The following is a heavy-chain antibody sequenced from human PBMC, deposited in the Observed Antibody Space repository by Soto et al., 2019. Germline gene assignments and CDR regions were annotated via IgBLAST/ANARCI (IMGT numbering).Heavy chain of an antibody. CDR3: ARAAYSYGTAYLSYYYGMDV. CDR2: TIPIFGTA. Sequence: SVKVSCKASGGTFSTYAISWVRQAPGQGLEWVGGTIPIFGTANYAQKFQGRVTITADESTSTAYMELSSLRSEDTAVYYCARAAYSYGTAYLSYYYGMDVWGQGTTVTVSS. D-gene: IGHD5-18*01. CDR1: GGTFSTYA. V-gene: IGHV1-69*13. J-gene: IGHJ6*02.